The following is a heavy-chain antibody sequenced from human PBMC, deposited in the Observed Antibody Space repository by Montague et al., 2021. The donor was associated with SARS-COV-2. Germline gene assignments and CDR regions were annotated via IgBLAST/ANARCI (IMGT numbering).Heavy chain of an antibody. CDR3: ARISAWYSSGWSAFDY. D-gene: IGHD6-19*01. CDR1: GFSLSTSGMC. CDR2: IDWXDDK. V-gene: IGHV2-70*01. J-gene: IGHJ4*02. Sequence: PALVKSTQTLTLTCTFSGFSLSTSGMCVSWIRQPPGKALEWLALIDWXDDKYYSTSLKTSLTISKDTSKNQVALTMTNMDPVDTATYYCARISAWYSSGWSAFDYWGQGTLVTVSS.